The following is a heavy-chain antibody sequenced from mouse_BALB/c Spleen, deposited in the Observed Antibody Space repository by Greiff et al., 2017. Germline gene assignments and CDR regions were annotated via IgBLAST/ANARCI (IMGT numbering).Heavy chain of an antibody. V-gene: IGHV5-6*01. CDR1: GFTFSSYG. CDR3: ARNYGRGFAY. J-gene: IGHJ3*01. Sequence: EVMLVESGGDLVKPGGSLKLSCAASGFTFSSYGMSWVRQTPDKRLEWVATISSGGSYTYYPDSVKGRFTISRDNAKNTLYLQMSSLKSEDTAMYYCARNYGRGFAYWGQGTLVTVSA. D-gene: IGHD2-1*01. CDR2: ISSGGSYT.